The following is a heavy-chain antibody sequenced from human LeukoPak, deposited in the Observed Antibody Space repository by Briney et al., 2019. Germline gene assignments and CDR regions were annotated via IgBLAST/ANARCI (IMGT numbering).Heavy chain of an antibody. CDR2: ISAYNGNT. CDR1: GYTFTSYS. D-gene: IGHD3-22*01. Sequence: ASVKVSCKASGYTFTSYSISWVRQAPGQGLEWMGWISAYNGNTNYAQKLQGRVTMTTDTSTSTAYMELRSLRSDDTAVYYCARDSYYYDSSGYYYYWGQGTLVTVSS. V-gene: IGHV1-18*01. CDR3: ARDSYYYDSSGYYYY. J-gene: IGHJ4*02.